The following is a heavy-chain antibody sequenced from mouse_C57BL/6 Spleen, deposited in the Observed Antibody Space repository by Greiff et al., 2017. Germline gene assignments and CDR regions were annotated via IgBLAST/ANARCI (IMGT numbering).Heavy chain of an antibody. D-gene: IGHD3-2*02. J-gene: IGHJ2*01. Sequence: VQLQQSGPELVKPGASVKMSCKASGYTFTDYNMHWVKQSHGKSLEWIGYINPNNGGTSYNQKFKGKATLTVNKSSSTAYMELRSLTSEESAVDYCSTQTAQAPSDYWGQGTTLTVSS. CDR1: GYTFTDYN. V-gene: IGHV1-22*01. CDR3: STQTAQAPSDY. CDR2: INPNNGGT.